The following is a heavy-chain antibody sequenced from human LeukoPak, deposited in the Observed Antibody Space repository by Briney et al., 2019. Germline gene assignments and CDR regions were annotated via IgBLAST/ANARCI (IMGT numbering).Heavy chain of an antibody. D-gene: IGHD3-16*01. J-gene: IGHJ3*02. CDR2: INPNSGGT. CDR1: GYTFTGYY. Sequence: VSVKVSCKASGYTFTGYYMHWVRQAPGQGLEWMGWINPNSGGTNYAQKFQGRVTMTRDTSISTAYMELSRLRSDDTAVYYCAKDLTFSYDYVWGGSLPSDAFDIWGQGTMVTVSS. V-gene: IGHV1-2*02. CDR3: AKDLTFSYDYVWGGSLPSDAFDI.